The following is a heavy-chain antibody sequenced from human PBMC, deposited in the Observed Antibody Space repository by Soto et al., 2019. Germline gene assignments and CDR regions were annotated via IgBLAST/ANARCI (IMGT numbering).Heavy chain of an antibody. V-gene: IGHV1-3*01. J-gene: IGHJ4*02. CDR2: INAGNGNT. D-gene: IGHD3-3*01. CDR1: GYTFSSYA. CDR3: AIPLITIFGVVSDY. Sequence: GASVKVSCKASGYTFSSYAMHWVRQAPGQRLEWMGWINAGNGNTKYSQKFQGRVTITRDTSASTAYMELSSLRSEDTAVYYCAIPLITIFGVVSDYWGQGTLVTVSS.